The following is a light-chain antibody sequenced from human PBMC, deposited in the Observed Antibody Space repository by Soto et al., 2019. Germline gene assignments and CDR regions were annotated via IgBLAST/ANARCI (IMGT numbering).Light chain of an antibody. CDR1: QSVLYSSNNKNY. CDR2: WAS. Sequence: DIVMTQSPDSLAVSLGERATINCKSSQSVLYSSNNKNYLAWYQQKPGQPPKLLISWASTRESGVPDRFSGSGSGTDFTLTISSLQAEDVAFYSCQQYHSTPRMYTFGQGTKLEIK. CDR3: QQYHSTPRMYT. J-gene: IGKJ2*01. V-gene: IGKV4-1*01.